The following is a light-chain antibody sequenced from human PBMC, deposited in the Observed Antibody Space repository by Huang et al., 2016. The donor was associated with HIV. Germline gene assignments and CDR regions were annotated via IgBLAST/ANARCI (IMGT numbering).Light chain of an antibody. V-gene: IGKV1-5*03. CDR2: KAS. J-gene: IGKJ2*01. Sequence: DIQMTQSLSTLSASVGDRVTITCRASLSSSWLAWYQQKPGKAPKLLIYKASSLESGVPSRFSGSGSGTEFTLTISSLQPDDFATYYCQQYTTYFPTFGQGTKLEIK. CDR3: QQYTTYFPT. CDR1: LSSSW.